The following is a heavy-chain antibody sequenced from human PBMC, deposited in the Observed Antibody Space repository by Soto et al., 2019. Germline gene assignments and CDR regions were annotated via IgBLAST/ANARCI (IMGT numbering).Heavy chain of an antibody. V-gene: IGHV4-39*01. D-gene: IGHD2-15*01. CDR3: ARLVGANDAFDI. CDR2: IYYGGST. Sequence: QLQLQESGPGLVKPSETLSLTCTVSGDSISSSNYYWGWIRQPPGKGLEWIGIIYYGGSTYYNPSLKNRVTLSVDTSQDQFSLRLTSATASDTAVYYCARLVGANDAFDIWGQGTMVTVSS. CDR1: GDSISSSNYY. J-gene: IGHJ3*02.